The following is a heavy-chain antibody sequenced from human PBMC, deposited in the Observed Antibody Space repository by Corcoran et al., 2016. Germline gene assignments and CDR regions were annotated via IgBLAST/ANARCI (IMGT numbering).Heavy chain of an antibody. CDR2: INHSGST. V-gene: IGHV4-34*01. J-gene: IGHJ3*02. CDR1: GGSFSGYY. CDR3: ARGPSLGYAFDI. Sequence: QVQLQQWGAGLLKPSETLSLTCAVYGGSFSGYYWSWIRQPPGKGLEWIGEINHSGSTNYNPSLKSRVTISVDTSKNQFSLKLSSVTAADTAVYYCARGPSLGYAFDIWGQGTMVTVSS.